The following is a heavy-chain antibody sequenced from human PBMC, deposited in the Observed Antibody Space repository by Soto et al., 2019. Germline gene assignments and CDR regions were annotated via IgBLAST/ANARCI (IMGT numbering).Heavy chain of an antibody. V-gene: IGHV1-2*04. CDR3: ARDTRFFLSIFRHQQDRHSFPTRRTSDL. CDR1: GYTFTGYY. Sequence: ASVKVSCKASGYTFTGYYMHWVRQAPGQGLEWMGWINPNSGGTNYAQKFQGWVTMTRDTSISTAYMELSRLRSDDTAVYYCARDTRFFLSIFRHQQDRHSFPTRRTSDL. CDR2: INPNSGGT. D-gene: IGHD2-2*01. J-gene: IGHJ2*01.